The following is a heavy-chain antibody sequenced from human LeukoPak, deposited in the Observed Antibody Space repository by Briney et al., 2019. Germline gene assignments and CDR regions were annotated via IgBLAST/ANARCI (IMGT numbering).Heavy chain of an antibody. CDR2: ISSSSSYI. D-gene: IGHD4-17*01. V-gene: IGHV3-21*01. CDR3: AREAVTDFDY. J-gene: IGHJ4*02. CDR1: GFKFDDYG. Sequence: GGSLRLSCTASGFKFDDYGMTWVRQAPGKGLEWVSSISSSSSYIYYADSVKGRFTISRDNAKNSLYLQMNSLRAEDTAVYYCAREAVTDFDYWGQGTLVTVSS.